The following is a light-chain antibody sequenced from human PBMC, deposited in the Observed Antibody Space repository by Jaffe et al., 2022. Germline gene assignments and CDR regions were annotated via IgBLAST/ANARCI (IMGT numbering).Light chain of an antibody. V-gene: IGLV1-47*01. CDR1: SSNIGSNY. CDR3: AAWDDSLSGYV. J-gene: IGLJ1*01. Sequence: QSVVTQPPSVSGTPGQRVTIFCSGSSSNIGSNYVYWYQQLPGTSPRLLIYRNNQRPSGVPDRFSGSKSGTSASLAISGLRSEDEADYFCAAWDDSLSGYVFGTGTEVTVL. CDR2: RNN.